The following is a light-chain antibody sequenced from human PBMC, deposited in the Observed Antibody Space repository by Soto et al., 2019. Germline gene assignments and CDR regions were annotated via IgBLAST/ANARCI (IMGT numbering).Light chain of an antibody. J-gene: IGKJ1*01. V-gene: IGKV1-27*01. CDR1: QGISTY. Sequence: DIQMTQSPSSLSASVGDRVTITCRASQGISTYLVWYQQKPGTVPKLLIFAASTLQSGVASRFTGSGSGTDFTLTISSLQPEDVATYYCQNYNGAPWTFGHGTKVEIK. CDR2: AAS. CDR3: QNYNGAPWT.